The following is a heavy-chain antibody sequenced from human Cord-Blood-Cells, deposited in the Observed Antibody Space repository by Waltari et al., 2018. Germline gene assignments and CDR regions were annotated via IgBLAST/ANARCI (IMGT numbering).Heavy chain of an antibody. CDR1: GYIFTSYD. CDR3: AGKYNWNYGDAFDI. J-gene: IGHJ3*02. Sequence: QVQLVQSGAEVKKPGASVKVSCKASGYIFTSYDINWVRQATGQGLEWMGWMNPNSGNTGYAQKFQGRVTITRNTSISTAYMELSSLRSEDTAVYYCAGKYNWNYGDAFDIWGQGTMVTVSS. V-gene: IGHV1-8*03. CDR2: MNPNSGNT. D-gene: IGHD1-7*01.